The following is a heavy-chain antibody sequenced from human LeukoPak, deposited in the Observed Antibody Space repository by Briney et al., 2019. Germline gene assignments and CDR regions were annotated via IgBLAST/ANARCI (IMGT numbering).Heavy chain of an antibody. D-gene: IGHD3-9*01. V-gene: IGHV3-21*04. J-gene: IGHJ4*02. CDR3: AKRDFDDYFDY. CDR2: ISSSSSYI. Sequence: GGSLRLSCVASGFTFSSYSMNWVRQAPGKGLEWVSSISSSSSYIYYADSVKGRFTISRDNAKNSLYLQMSSLRAEDTAVYYCAKRDFDDYFDYWGQGTLVTVSS. CDR1: GFTFSSYS.